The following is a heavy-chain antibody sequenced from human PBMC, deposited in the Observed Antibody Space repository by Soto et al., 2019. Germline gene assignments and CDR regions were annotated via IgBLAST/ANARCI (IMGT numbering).Heavy chain of an antibody. CDR2: IYWDDDK. Sequence: KESGPTLVKPTQTLTLTCTFSGFSLSTSGVGVGWIRQPPGKALEWLALIYWDDDKRYSTSLKSRLTITKDTSKNQVVLTMTNMDPVDTATYYCAHHHLPVHSSSFDYWGQGTLVTVSS. V-gene: IGHV2-5*02. D-gene: IGHD6-6*01. CDR3: AHHHLPVHSSSFDY. CDR1: GFSLSTSGVG. J-gene: IGHJ4*02.